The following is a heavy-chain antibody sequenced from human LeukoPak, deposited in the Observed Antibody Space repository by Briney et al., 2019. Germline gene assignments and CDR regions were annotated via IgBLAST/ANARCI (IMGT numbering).Heavy chain of an antibody. Sequence: GGSLRLSCAASGFTFSDYYMNWVRQAPGKGLEWVSSISSSSSYIYYADSVKGRFTISRDNAKNSLYLQMNSLRAEDTAVYYCARVPFYYYGSGSYADYWGQGTLVTASS. CDR2: ISSSSSYI. CDR1: GFTFSDYY. D-gene: IGHD3-10*01. J-gene: IGHJ4*02. V-gene: IGHV3-21*01. CDR3: ARVPFYYYGSGSYADY.